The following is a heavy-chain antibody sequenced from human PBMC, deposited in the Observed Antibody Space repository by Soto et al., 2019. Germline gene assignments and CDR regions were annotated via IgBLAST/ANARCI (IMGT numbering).Heavy chain of an antibody. V-gene: IGHV3-21*01. CDR1: GFTFSSYS. CDR2: ISSSSSYI. D-gene: IGHD3-22*01. CDR3: AREVEDSSGYPCDY. Sequence: GGSLKLSCAASGFTFSSYSMNWVRQAPGKGLEWVSSISSSSSYIYYADSVKGRFTISRDNAKNSLYLQMNSLRAEDTAVYYCAREVEDSSGYPCDYWGQGTLVTVSS. J-gene: IGHJ4*02.